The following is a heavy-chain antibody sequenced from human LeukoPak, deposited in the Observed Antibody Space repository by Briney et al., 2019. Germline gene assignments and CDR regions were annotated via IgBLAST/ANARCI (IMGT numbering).Heavy chain of an antibody. J-gene: IGHJ2*01. D-gene: IGHD3-9*01. CDR3: AKLTDF. V-gene: IGHV3-7*03. CDR1: GFTFSDSW. CDR2: MNQDGSEK. Sequence: PGGSLRLSCAASGFTFSDSWMNWVRQAPGKGLEWVANMNQDGSEKDYVDSVKGRFTISRDSSKNTVYLQMNSLRAEDTAVYFCAKLTDFWGRGTLVTVSS.